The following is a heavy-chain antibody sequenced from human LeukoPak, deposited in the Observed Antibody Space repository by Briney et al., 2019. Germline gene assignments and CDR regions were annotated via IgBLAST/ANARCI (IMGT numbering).Heavy chain of an antibody. V-gene: IGHV1-2*02. CDR1: GYTFTFYY. CDR3: ARDLRSGWYGSTVDY. CDR2: INPNSGGT. J-gene: IGHJ4*02. D-gene: IGHD6-19*01. Sequence: ASVTVSCTSSGYTFTFYYMHWVRQAPGQGLEWMGWINPNSGGTNYAQKFQGRVTMTRDTSISTAYMELSRLRSDDTAVYYCARDLRSGWYGSTVDYWGQGTLVTVSS.